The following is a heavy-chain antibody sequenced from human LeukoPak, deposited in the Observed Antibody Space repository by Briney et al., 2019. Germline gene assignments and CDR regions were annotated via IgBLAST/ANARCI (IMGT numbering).Heavy chain of an antibody. J-gene: IGHJ4*02. V-gene: IGHV1-46*01. Sequence: ASVNVSCKASGYTFTTYYIHWVRQAPGQGLEWMGIINPSGGSTTYAQKFQGRVTMTRDTSTSTAYMELSSLRSEDTAVYYCARGGSVDTAMVTHFDYWGQGTLVTVSS. CDR3: ARGGSVDTAMVTHFDY. CDR1: GYTFTTYY. D-gene: IGHD5-18*01. CDR2: INPSGGST.